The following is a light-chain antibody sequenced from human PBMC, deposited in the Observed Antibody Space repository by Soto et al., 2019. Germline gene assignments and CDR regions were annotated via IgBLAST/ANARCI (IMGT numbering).Light chain of an antibody. CDR3: AAWDDSLNGVV. CDR1: SSNIGSNT. V-gene: IGLV1-44*01. CDR2: SNK. Sequence: QSVLTQPPSASGTPGQRVTISCSGSSSNIGSNTVNWYQQLPGTAPKLLIYSNKQRPSGVPDRFSGSKSGTSASLAISGLQSEDEADYYCAAWDDSLNGVVFGGGTKLTV. J-gene: IGLJ2*01.